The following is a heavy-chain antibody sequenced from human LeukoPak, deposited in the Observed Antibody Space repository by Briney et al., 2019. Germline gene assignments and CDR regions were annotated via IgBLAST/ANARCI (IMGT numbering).Heavy chain of an antibody. Sequence: GGSLRLSCEASGFSFNTYAMHWVRQAPGKGLEWVSSISSSSSYIYYADSVKGRFTISRDNAKNSLYLQMNSLRAEDTAVYYCASLYSSFDIWGQGTMVTVSS. CDR2: ISSSSSYI. J-gene: IGHJ3*02. CDR3: ASLYSSFDI. D-gene: IGHD6-13*01. CDR1: GFSFNTYA. V-gene: IGHV3-21*01.